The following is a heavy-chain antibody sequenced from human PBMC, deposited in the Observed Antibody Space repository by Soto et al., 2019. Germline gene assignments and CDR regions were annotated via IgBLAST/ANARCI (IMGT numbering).Heavy chain of an antibody. V-gene: IGHV1-46*01. CDR2: INPSGGST. CDR3: ARMRNILTGYPGRFDY. CDR1: GYTFTSYY. Sequence: ASVKVSCRASGYTFTSYYMHWVRQAPGQGLEWMGIINPSGGSTSYAQKFQGRVTMTRDTSTSTVYMELSSLRSEDTAVYYCARMRNILTGYPGRFDYWGQGTLVTVSS. D-gene: IGHD3-9*01. J-gene: IGHJ4*02.